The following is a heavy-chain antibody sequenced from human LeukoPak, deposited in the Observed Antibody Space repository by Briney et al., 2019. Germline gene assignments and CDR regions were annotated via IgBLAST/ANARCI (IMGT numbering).Heavy chain of an antibody. Sequence: HPGGSLRLSCAASGFTFSSYAMSWVRQAPGKGLEWVSAISGSGGSTYYADSVKGRFTISRDNSKNTLYLQMNSLRAEDTAVYYCAPPPSMVLTAAGSESDYWGQGTLVTVSS. CDR1: GFTFSSYA. V-gene: IGHV3-23*01. CDR2: ISGSGGST. J-gene: IGHJ4*02. D-gene: IGHD6-13*01. CDR3: APPPSMVLTAAGSESDY.